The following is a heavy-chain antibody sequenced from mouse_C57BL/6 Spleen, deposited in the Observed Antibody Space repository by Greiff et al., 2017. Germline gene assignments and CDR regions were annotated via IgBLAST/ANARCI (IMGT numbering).Heavy chain of an antibody. Sequence: QVQLQQPGAELVKPGASVKMSCKASGYTFTSYWITWVKQRPGQGLEWIGDIHPGSGSTNYNEKFKSKATLTVDTSSSTAYMQLSSLTSEDSAVYYGARDCYGYEHDYWGQGTLVTVSA. CDR3: ARDCYGYEHDY. CDR2: IHPGSGST. D-gene: IGHD2-2*01. J-gene: IGHJ3*01. CDR1: GYTFTSYW. V-gene: IGHV1-55*01.